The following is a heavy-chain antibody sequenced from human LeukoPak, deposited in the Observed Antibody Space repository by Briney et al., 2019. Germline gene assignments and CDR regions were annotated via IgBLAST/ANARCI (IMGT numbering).Heavy chain of an antibody. CDR3: ARGVAGYGPYDY. CDR1: GDSISSYY. J-gene: IGHJ4*02. CDR2: IYHTGNT. D-gene: IGHD5-12*01. Sequence: SETLSLTCNVSGDSISSYYWNWIRQPPGKGLEWIGSIYHTGNTHYNPSLKSRVTISLDTPKNQFSLRLNSVTAADTAVYYCARGVAGYGPYDYWGQGTLVTVSS. V-gene: IGHV4-59*01.